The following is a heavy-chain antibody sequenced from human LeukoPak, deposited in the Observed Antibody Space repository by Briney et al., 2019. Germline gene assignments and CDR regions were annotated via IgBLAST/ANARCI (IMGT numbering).Heavy chain of an antibody. CDR1: GFTFSSYA. CDR2: ISGSGGST. J-gene: IGHJ6*02. V-gene: IGHV3-23*01. D-gene: IGHD2-2*01. Sequence: PGGSLRLSCAASGFTFSSYAMSWVRQAPGKGLEWVSAISGSGGSTYYADSVKGRFTISRDNSKNTLYLQMNSLRAEDTAVYYCSIVVVPASFYYYGMDAWGQGTTVTVSS. CDR3: SIVVVPASFYYYGMDA.